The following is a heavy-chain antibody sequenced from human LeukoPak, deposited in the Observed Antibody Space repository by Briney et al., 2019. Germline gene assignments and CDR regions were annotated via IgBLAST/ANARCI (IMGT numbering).Heavy chain of an antibody. CDR3: ARRFPGVTMVRRNWFDP. D-gene: IGHD3-10*01. Sequence: PSETLSLTCAVYGGSFSGYYWSWIRQPPGKGLEWIGEINHSGSTNYNPSLKSRVTISVDTSKNQFSLKLSSVTAADTAVYYCARRFPGVTMVRRNWFDPWGQGTLVTVSS. CDR2: INHSGST. CDR1: GGSFSGYY. V-gene: IGHV4-34*01. J-gene: IGHJ5*02.